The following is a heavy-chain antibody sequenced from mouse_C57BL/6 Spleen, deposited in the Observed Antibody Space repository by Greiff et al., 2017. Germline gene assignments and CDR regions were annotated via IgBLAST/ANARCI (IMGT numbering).Heavy chain of an antibody. J-gene: IGHJ4*01. CDR2: INPSSGYT. V-gene: IGHV1-7*01. CDR1: GYTFTSYW. CDR3: ARRYYDYDYAMDY. D-gene: IGHD2-4*01. Sequence: VQLVESGAELAKPGASVKLSCKASGYTFTSYWMHWVKQRPGQGLEWIGYINPSSGYTKYNQKFKDKATLTADKSSSTAYMQLSSLTYEDSAVYYCARRYYDYDYAMDYWGQGTSVTVAS.